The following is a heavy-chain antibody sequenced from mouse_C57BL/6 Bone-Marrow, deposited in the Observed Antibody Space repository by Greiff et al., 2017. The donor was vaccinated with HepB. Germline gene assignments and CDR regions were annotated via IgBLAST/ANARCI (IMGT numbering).Heavy chain of an antibody. Sequence: EVQVVESGPGLVKPSQSLSLTCSVTGYSITSGYYWNWIRQFPGNKLEWMGYISYDGSNNYNPSLKNRISITRDTSKNQFFLKLNSVTTEDTATYYCARGITTARGYWGQGTTLTVSS. CDR1: GYSITSGYY. CDR2: ISYDGSN. J-gene: IGHJ2*01. D-gene: IGHD1-2*01. V-gene: IGHV3-6*01. CDR3: ARGITTARGY.